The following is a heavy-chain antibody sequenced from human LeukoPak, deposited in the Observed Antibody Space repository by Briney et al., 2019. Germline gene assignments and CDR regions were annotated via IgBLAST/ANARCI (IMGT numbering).Heavy chain of an antibody. D-gene: IGHD1-26*01. CDR1: GVTFTVYA. J-gene: IGHJ3*02. V-gene: IGHV1-69*05. CDR3: ASRDSGSYSGRAFDI. CDR2: IIPILGTP. Sequence: SVNVSCKASGVTFTVYAISSGRQAPGQGLEWRGGIIPILGTPNYTQKFQGKATITTAESTSTAYMQLSSLRSADTAVYYCASRDSGSYSGRAFDIWGEGTMVTVSS.